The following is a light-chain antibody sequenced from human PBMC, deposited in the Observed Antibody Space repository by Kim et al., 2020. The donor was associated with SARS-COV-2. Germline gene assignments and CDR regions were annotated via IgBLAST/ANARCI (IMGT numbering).Light chain of an antibody. Sequence: WSPGERTTLPGRASQSVGTFFAWYQQKPGQPPRLLISDISNRATDIPARFSGSGSGTDFTLAISSLEPEDSAIYYCQQRRLWPFNFGQGTKVDIK. CDR2: DIS. CDR1: QSVGTF. V-gene: IGKV3-11*01. J-gene: IGKJ2*01. CDR3: QQRRLWPFN.